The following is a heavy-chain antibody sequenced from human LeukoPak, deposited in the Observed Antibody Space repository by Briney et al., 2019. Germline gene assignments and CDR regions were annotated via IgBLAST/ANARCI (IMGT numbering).Heavy chain of an antibody. Sequence: GGAPRLSCAAPGVTVSSNYMSWVRQAPGKGLGWVSATYSGGSTYYADSVKGRFTISSDNSKNTLYLQMNSLKAEDTAIYYCARAQDYCSGSTCYGYFQYWGQGTLVTVSS. J-gene: IGHJ1*01. D-gene: IGHD2-15*01. CDR3: ARAQDYCSGSTCYGYFQY. CDR2: TYSGGST. CDR1: GVTVSSNY. V-gene: IGHV3-53*01.